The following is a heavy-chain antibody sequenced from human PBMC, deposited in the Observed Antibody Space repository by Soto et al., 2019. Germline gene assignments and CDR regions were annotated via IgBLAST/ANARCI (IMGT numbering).Heavy chain of an antibody. V-gene: IGHV3-23*01. Sequence: EVQLLESGGGLVQPGGSLRLSCVVSGFTFSSYAMSWVRQAPRKGLEWVSGISSGGGTYYADSVKGRFTISSDNSKKTLYLQMKSLTDEDTAVYFCAKDITDSGWYYFDYWGQGTLVTVSS. CDR3: AKDITDSGWYYFDY. D-gene: IGHD6-19*01. CDR1: GFTFSSYA. J-gene: IGHJ4*02. CDR2: ISSGGGT.